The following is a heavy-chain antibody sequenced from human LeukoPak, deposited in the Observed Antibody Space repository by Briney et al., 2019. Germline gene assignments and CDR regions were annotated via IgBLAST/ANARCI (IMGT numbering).Heavy chain of an antibody. CDR3: ARGSDYYDSSGYHYITDN. CDR2: ISSAGSST. J-gene: IGHJ4*02. V-gene: IGHV3-74*01. D-gene: IGHD3-22*01. Sequence: GGSLRLSCAASGFTFSSYWMHWVRQVPGKGLVWVSCISSAGSSTRYADSVKGRFTISRDNAKNTLYLQMTSLRVEDTAVYYCARGSDYYDSSGYHYITDNWGQGTLVTVSS. CDR1: GFTFSSYW.